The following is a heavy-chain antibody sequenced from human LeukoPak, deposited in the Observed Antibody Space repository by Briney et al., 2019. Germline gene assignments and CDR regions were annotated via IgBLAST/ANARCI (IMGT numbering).Heavy chain of an antibody. Sequence: GRSLRLSCAASGFTFSSYGMHWVRQAPGKGLEWVAVISYDGSNKYYADSVKGRFTISRDNSKNTLYLQMNSLRAEDTAVYYCAKDWRGYSYIFDYWGQGSLVTVSS. CDR1: GFTFSSYG. V-gene: IGHV3-30*18. CDR2: ISYDGSNK. CDR3: AKDWRGYSYIFDY. J-gene: IGHJ4*02. D-gene: IGHD5-18*01.